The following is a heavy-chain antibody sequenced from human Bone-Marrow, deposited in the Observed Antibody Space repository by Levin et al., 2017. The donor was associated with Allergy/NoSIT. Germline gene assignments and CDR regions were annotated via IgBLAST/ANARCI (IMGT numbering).Heavy chain of an antibody. Sequence: KSSETLSLTCAVYGGSFSGYYWSWIRQPPGKGLEWIGEINHSGSTNYNPSLKSRVTISVDTSKNQFSLKLSSVTAADTAVYYCARGGGAYRIVVVPAAIAGRGNWFDPWGQGTLVTVSS. CDR1: GGSFSGYY. V-gene: IGHV4-34*01. D-gene: IGHD2-2*02. J-gene: IGHJ5*02. CDR3: ARGGGAYRIVVVPAAIAGRGNWFDP. CDR2: INHSGST.